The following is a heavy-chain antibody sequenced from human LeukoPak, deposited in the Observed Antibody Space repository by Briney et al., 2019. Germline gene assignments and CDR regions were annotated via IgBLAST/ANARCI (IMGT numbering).Heavy chain of an antibody. J-gene: IGHJ4*02. CDR3: ARGLAVAANCFDY. CDR1: GFTFNNYF. CDR2: ISSSGGTV. V-gene: IGHV3-11*01. Sequence: GGSLRLSCAASGFTFNNYFMSWIRQAPGKGLEWVSYISSSGGTVHYAGSVKGRFTVSRDNAKNSLYLQMNSLRVEDTAVYYCARGLAVAANCFDYWGQGTLVTVSS. D-gene: IGHD6-19*01.